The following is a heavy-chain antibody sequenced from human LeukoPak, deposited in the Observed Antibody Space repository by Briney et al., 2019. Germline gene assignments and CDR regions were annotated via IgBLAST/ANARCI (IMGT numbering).Heavy chain of an antibody. V-gene: IGHV1-69*06. J-gene: IGHJ3*02. CDR1: GGTFSSYA. CDR2: IIPIFGTA. D-gene: IGHD5-18*01. Sequence: GASVKVSCKASGGTFSSYAISWVRQAPGQGLEWMGGIIPIFGTANYAQKFQGRVTITADKSTSTAYMELSSLRSEDTAVYYCARGTQQLWFQTMAFDIWGQGTMVTVSS. CDR3: ARGTQQLWFQTMAFDI.